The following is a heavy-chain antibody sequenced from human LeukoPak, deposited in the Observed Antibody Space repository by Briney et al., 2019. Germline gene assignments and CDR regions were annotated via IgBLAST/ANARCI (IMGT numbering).Heavy chain of an antibody. CDR1: GFTFSSYA. D-gene: IGHD1-26*01. CDR3: AKGPWDSGSYPGHSYYMDV. CDR2: ISGSGGST. V-gene: IGHV3-23*01. J-gene: IGHJ6*03. Sequence: GGSLRLSCAASGFTFSSYAMSWVRQAPGKGLEWVSAISGSGGSTYYADSVKGRFTISGDNSKNTLYLQMNSLRAEDTAVYYCAKGPWDSGSYPGHSYYMDVWGKGTTVTVSS.